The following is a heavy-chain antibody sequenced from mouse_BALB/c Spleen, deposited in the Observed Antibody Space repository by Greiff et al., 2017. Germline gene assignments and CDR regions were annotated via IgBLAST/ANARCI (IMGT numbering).Heavy chain of an antibody. V-gene: IGHV5-6-5*01. CDR3: ARTRGYFDV. Sequence: EVNLVESGGGLVKPGGSLKLSCAASGFTFSSYAMSWVRQTPEKRLEWVASISSGGSTYYPDSVKGRFTISRDNARNILYLQMSRLRSEDTAMYYCARTRGYFDVWGAGTTVTVSS. CDR1: GFTFSSYA. CDR2: ISSGGST. J-gene: IGHJ1*01.